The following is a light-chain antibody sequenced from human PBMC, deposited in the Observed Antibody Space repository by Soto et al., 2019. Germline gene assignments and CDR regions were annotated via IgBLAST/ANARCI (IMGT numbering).Light chain of an antibody. Sequence: IQMTQSPSTLSASTGDRVTITCRASQGISSYLAWYQQKPGKAPKLLIYAASTLQSGVPSRFSGSGSGTDFTLTISCLQSEDFATYYCQQYYSYPLTFGQGTRLE. J-gene: IGKJ5*01. CDR1: QGISSY. CDR3: QQYYSYPLT. V-gene: IGKV1-8*01. CDR2: AAS.